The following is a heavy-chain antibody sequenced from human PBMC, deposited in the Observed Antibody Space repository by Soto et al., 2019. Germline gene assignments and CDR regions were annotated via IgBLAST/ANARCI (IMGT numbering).Heavy chain of an antibody. V-gene: IGHV1-69*02. CDR2: IIPILGIA. D-gene: IGHD3-10*01. CDR3: AISAGLIWFGELSTLSHNWFDP. Sequence: SVKVSCKASGGTFSSYTISWVRQAPGQGLEWMGRIIPILGIANYAQKFQGRVTITADKSTSTAYMELSSLRSEDTAVYYCAISAGLIWFGELSTLSHNWFDPWGQGTLVTVSS. CDR1: GGTFSSYT. J-gene: IGHJ5*02.